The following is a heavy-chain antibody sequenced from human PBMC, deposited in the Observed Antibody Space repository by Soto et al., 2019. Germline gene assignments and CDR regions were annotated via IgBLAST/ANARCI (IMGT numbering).Heavy chain of an antibody. CDR2: VNPSGGGT. CDR1: GYTFTSYY. CDR3: ARAAGTVINTQFFDF. J-gene: IGHJ4*02. V-gene: IGHV1-46*01. D-gene: IGHD1-7*01. Sequence: GASVKVSCKASGYTFTSYYMHCVRRAPGQGLEWLGIVNPSGGGTSYAEKFQDRVTMTRDTSTSTVYMEMRSLRSDDTAVYYCARAAGTVINTQFFDFWGQGALVTVSS.